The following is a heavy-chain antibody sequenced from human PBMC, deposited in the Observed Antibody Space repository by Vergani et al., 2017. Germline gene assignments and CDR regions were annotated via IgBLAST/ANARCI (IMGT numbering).Heavy chain of an antibody. Sequence: EVQLVESGGGLVQPGGSLRLSCAASGFTFSSYEMNWVRQAPGKGLEWVSYISSSGSTIYYADSVKGRFTIYRDNAKNSLYLQMNSLRAEDTAVYYCASPQPDFWRGYDDYWGQGTLVTVSS. D-gene: IGHD3-3*01. J-gene: IGHJ4*02. V-gene: IGHV3-48*03. CDR3: ASPQPDFWRGYDDY. CDR1: GFTFSSYE. CDR2: ISSSGSTI.